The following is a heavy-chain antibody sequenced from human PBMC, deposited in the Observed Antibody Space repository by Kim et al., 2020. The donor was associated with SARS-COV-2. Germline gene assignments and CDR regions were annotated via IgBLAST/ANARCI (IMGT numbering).Heavy chain of an antibody. Sequence: GGSLRLSCEASGFTFSSYAMHWVRQAPGKGLEWVAVISYDGSNKYYADSVKGRFTISRDNSKNTLYLQMNSLRAEDTAVYYCARDLSSRGGQWLVPYYY. CDR2: ISYDGSNK. J-gene: IGHJ6*01. D-gene: IGHD6-19*01. CDR3: ARDLSSRGGQWLVPYYY. CDR1: GFTFSSYA. V-gene: IGHV3-30*04.